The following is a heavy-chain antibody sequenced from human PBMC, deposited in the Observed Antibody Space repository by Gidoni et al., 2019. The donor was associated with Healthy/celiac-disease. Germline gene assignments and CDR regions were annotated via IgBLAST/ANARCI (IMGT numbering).Heavy chain of an antibody. D-gene: IGHD3-22*01. J-gene: IGHJ4*02. V-gene: IGHV3-7*01. Sequence: EVQLVESGGGLVQPGGSLRLSCAASGFTFSSYWMSWVRQAPGKGLEWVANIKQDGSEKYYVDSVKGRFTISRDNAKNSLYLQMNSLRAEDTAVYYCAREFSGLLGLEAEHFDYWGQGTLVTVSS. CDR1: GFTFSSYW. CDR3: AREFSGLLGLEAEHFDY. CDR2: IKQDGSEK.